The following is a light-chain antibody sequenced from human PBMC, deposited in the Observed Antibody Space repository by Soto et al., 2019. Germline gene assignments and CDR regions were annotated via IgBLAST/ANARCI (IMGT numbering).Light chain of an antibody. CDR3: QQYNLYWT. CDR2: KAS. V-gene: IGKV1-5*03. J-gene: IGKJ1*01. CDR1: QSVSSW. Sequence: DIQMTQSPSTLSASVGDRVTITCRASQSVSSWLAWYQQKPGKAPQLLIHKASSLESGVPSRFSGSGSGTGFTLTLSSLQPDDFATYYCQQYNLYWTFGQGTKVEI.